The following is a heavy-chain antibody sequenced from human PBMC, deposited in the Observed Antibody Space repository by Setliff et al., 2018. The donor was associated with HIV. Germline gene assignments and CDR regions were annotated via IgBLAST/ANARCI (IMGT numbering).Heavy chain of an antibody. Sequence: PSETLSLTCTVPGASVSTYYWSWIRQPAGKGLEWIGRIYGSGTINYNPYLKSRVIMSVDTSKNVFSLKLTSLTAADTAVYYCARSLGITYFDLWGRGTLVTVSS. V-gene: IGHV4-4*07. CDR3: ARSLGITYFDL. CDR1: GASVSTYY. CDR2: IYGSGTI. J-gene: IGHJ2*01. D-gene: IGHD7-27*01.